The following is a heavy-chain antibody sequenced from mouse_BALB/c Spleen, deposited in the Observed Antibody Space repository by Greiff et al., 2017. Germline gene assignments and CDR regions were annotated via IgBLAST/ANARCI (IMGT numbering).Heavy chain of an antibody. Sequence: EVQLVESGPGLVKPSQSLSLTCTVTGYSITSDYAWNWIRQFPGNKLEWMGYISYSGSTSYNPSLKSRISITRDTSKNQFFLQLNSVTTEDTATYYCARGRYGYYTWFAYWGQGTLVTVSA. CDR2: ISYSGST. J-gene: IGHJ3*01. D-gene: IGHD2-3*01. CDR1: GYSITSDYA. CDR3: ARGRYGYYTWFAY. V-gene: IGHV3-2*02.